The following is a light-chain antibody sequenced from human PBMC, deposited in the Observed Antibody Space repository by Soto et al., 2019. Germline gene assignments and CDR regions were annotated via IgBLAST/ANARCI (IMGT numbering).Light chain of an antibody. CDR3: SSYTGSSTYV. J-gene: IGLJ1*01. V-gene: IGLV2-14*03. CDR2: DVS. Sequence: QSALTQPASVSGSPGQSITISCTGTSNDVGGYNYVSWYQQHPGKAPKLMIYDVSNRPSGVSNRFSGSKSANTASLTISGFQTEDESDYYCSSYTGSSTYVFGTGTKLTVL. CDR1: SNDVGGYNY.